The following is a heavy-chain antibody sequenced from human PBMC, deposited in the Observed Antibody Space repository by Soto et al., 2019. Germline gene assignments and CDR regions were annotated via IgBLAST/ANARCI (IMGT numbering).Heavy chain of an antibody. CDR2: IYPGDSET. D-gene: IGHD3-16*02. J-gene: IGHJ6*02. Sequence: GESLKISCKGSGYTFTNYWIGWVRQMPGKGLEWMGIIYPGDSETKYNPSFQGQVTISADKSITTTYLQWSCLKDSDTAIYYCADSIVDYGMDVWGQGTTVTVSS. V-gene: IGHV5-51*01. CDR3: ADSIVDYGMDV. CDR1: GYTFTNYW.